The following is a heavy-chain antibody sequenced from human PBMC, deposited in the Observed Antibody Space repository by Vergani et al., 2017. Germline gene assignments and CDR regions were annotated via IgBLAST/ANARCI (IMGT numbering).Heavy chain of an antibody. Sequence: VQLVESGGGLVKPGGSLRLSCEGSGFTFKNNTMTWVRQAPGKGLEWVSSISSSSAYLHYADSVKGRFTISRDNAKTSLFLQMNNLRADDTAVYYCASRVSANGGLDTWGQGTLVTVSS. D-gene: IGHD2-15*01. J-gene: IGHJ5*02. CDR2: ISSSSAYL. CDR3: ASRVSANGGLDT. CDR1: GFTFKNNT. V-gene: IGHV3-21*02.